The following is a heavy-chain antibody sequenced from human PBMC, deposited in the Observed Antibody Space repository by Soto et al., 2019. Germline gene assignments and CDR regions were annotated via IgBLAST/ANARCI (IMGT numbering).Heavy chain of an antibody. D-gene: IGHD3-10*01. CDR2: ISGSGDIK. Sequence: EVQLLESGGGLVQPGGSLRLSCAGSGFTFSNYAMTWVRQGPGKGLQWVSAISGSGDIKYYADSVRGRLTVSRDNSKNTLYLEVNSLRAEDTAVYFCAKHPGDGAGTYYYGMDVWGQGTMVTVSS. CDR3: AKHPGDGAGTYYYGMDV. CDR1: GFTFSNYA. V-gene: IGHV3-23*01. J-gene: IGHJ6*02.